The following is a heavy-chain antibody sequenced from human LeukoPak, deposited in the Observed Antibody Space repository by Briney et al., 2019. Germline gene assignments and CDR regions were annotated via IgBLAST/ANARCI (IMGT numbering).Heavy chain of an antibody. CDR1: GYTFTSYD. V-gene: IGHV1-8*01. CDR3: AREDYYYYGMDV. CDR2: MNPNSGNT. J-gene: IGHJ6*02. Sequence: GASVKVSCKASGYTFTSYDINWVRQATGQGLEWMGWMNPNSGNTGYAQKFQGRATMTRNTSISTAYMELSSLRSEDTAVYYCAREDYYYYGMDVWGQGTTVTVSS.